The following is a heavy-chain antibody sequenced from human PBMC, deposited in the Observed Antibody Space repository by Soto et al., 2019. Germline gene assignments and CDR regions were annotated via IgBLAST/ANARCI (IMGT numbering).Heavy chain of an antibody. V-gene: IGHV3-30*18. J-gene: IGHJ1*01. CDR1: GFTFSSYG. CDR3: AKVRGSSGWKYFQH. D-gene: IGHD6-19*01. CDR2: ISYDGSNK. Sequence: QVQLVESGGGVVQPGRSLRLSCAASGFTFSSYGMHWVRQAPGKGLEWVAVISYDGSNKYYADSVKGRFTISRDNSKNTLYLQMNSLRAEDTAVYYCAKVRGSSGWKYFQHWGQGTLVTVSS.